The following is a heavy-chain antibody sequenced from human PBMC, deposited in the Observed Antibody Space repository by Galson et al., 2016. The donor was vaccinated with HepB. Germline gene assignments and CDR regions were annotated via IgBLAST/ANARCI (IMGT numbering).Heavy chain of an antibody. CDR3: ARDCGFGGGLDR. CDR2: SDRPNGDT. Sequence: SVKVSCKASGYTFTDYHIQWVRQAPGQGLEWVGRSDRPNGDTKYAQKFQGRVTMTRDTSTSTAHMELSSLTSDDTAVYYCARDCGFGGGLDRWGQGTLVTVSS. CDR1: GYTFTDYH. J-gene: IGHJ4*02. V-gene: IGHV1-2*06. D-gene: IGHD2-21*01.